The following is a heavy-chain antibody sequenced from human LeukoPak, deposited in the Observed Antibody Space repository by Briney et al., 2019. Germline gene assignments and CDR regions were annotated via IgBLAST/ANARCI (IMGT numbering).Heavy chain of an antibody. CDR3: ARWVGGSYTSFRIDY. J-gene: IGHJ4*02. CDR2: IYPGDSDT. D-gene: IGHD1-26*01. Sequence: GESLKISCQGSGYSFSTYWIAWVRQMPGKGLEWMGIIYPGDSDTRYSPSFQGQVTISADKPTSTAYPQWSSLKASDTAMYYCARWVGGSYTSFRIDYWGQGTQVTVSS. V-gene: IGHV5-51*04. CDR1: GYSFSTYW.